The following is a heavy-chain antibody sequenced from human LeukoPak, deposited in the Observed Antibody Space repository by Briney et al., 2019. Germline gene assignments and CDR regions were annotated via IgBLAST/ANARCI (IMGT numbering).Heavy chain of an antibody. CDR3: ARPRGSSSWYDAFDI. J-gene: IGHJ3*02. V-gene: IGHV4-34*01. CDR1: GGSFSGYY. Sequence: SETLSLTCAVYGGSFSGYYWSWIRQPPGKGLEWIGEINHSGSTNYNPSLKSRVTISVDTSKNQFSLKLSSVTAADTAVYYCARPRGSSSWYDAFDIWGQGTMVTVSS. D-gene: IGHD6-13*01. CDR2: INHSGST.